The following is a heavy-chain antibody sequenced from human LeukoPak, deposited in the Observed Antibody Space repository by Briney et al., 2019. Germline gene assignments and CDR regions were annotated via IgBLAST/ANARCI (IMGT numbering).Heavy chain of an antibody. CDR1: GYTFISYG. Sequence: ASVKVSCKASGYTFISYGIYWARQAPGQRLEWMGWINAGNGDTKYSLKFQGRVTITRDTSASTAYMEVSNLRSEDTAVYYCARDLTGRLDYWGQGALVTVSS. CDR2: INAGNGDT. V-gene: IGHV1-3*01. J-gene: IGHJ4*02. CDR3: ARDLTGRLDY. D-gene: IGHD7-27*01.